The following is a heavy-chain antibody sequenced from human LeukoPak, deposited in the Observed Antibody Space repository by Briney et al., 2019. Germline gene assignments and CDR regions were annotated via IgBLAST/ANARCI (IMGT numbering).Heavy chain of an antibody. V-gene: IGHV1-69*05. CDR1: GGTFSSYA. Sequence: SVKVSCKASGGTFSSYAISWVRPAPGQGLEWMGRIIPIFGTANYAQKFQGRVTITTDESTSTAYMELSSLRSEDTAVYYCARALGGIAVAAYDAFDIWGQGTMVTVSS. D-gene: IGHD6-19*01. J-gene: IGHJ3*02. CDR2: IIPIFGTA. CDR3: ARALGGIAVAAYDAFDI.